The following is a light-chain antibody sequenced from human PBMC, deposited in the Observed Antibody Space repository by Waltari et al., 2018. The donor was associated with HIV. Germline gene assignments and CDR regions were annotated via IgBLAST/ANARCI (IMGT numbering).Light chain of an antibody. V-gene: IGKV3-20*01. CDR3: HQYGTSPPIT. CDR2: ATS. CDR1: QSVHTNY. Sequence: EIVLTQSPGTLSLSPGERVILSCRASQSVHTNYLAWFQQKPGQPPRLLIYATSLRATDIPERFSGSGSGTDFTLTITRLEPEDFVVYYCHQYGTSPPITFGQGTRLEI. J-gene: IGKJ5*01.